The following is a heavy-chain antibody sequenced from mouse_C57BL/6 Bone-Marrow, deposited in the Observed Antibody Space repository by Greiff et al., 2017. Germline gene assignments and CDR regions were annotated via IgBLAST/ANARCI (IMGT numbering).Heavy chain of an antibody. V-gene: IGHV7-3*01. CDR1: GFTFTDYY. J-gene: IGHJ1*03. CDR3: ARWGGLYWYFDV. Sequence: DVQLVESGGGLAQPGGSLSLSCAASGFTFTDYYMSWVRQPQGKALEWLGFIRNKANGYTTEYSASVKGRFTISSDNSQSILYLQMKALRAEDSATYYCARWGGLYWYFDVWGTGTTVTVSS. D-gene: IGHD3-3*01. CDR2: IRNKANGYTT.